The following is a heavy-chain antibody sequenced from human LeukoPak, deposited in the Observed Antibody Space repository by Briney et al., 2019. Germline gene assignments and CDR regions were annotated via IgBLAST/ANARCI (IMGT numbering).Heavy chain of an antibody. J-gene: IGHJ6*03. V-gene: IGHV4-34*01. Sequence: SETLSLTCAVYGGSFSGYYWRWIRQAPGKGLEWIGVINHSGSIYYTPSLKSRVTISVDTSKNHFSMKLSSVTAAVTAVYYCARVLGYCSGGSCYSVVNYYYMDVWGKGTTVTVSS. CDR3: ARVLGYCSGGSCYSVVNYYYMDV. D-gene: IGHD2-15*01. CDR2: INHSGSI. CDR1: GGSFSGYY.